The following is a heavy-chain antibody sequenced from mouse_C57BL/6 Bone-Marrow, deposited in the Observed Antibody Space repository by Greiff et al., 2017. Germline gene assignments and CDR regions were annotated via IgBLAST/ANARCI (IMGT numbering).Heavy chain of an antibody. CDR3: ARQRAY. CDR2: ISGGGGNT. Sequence: DVMLVESGGGLVKPGGSLKLSCAASGFTFSSYTMSWVRQTPEKRLEWVATISGGGGNTYYPDSVKGRFTISRDNAKNTLYRQMSSLRSEDTALYYCARQRAYWGQGTLVTVSA. CDR1: GFTFSSYT. J-gene: IGHJ3*01. V-gene: IGHV5-9*01.